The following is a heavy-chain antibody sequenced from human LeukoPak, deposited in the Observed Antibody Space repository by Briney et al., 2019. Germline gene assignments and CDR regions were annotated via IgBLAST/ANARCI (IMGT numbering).Heavy chain of an antibody. D-gene: IGHD2-2*02. V-gene: IGHV4-4*07. J-gene: IGHJ5*02. CDR1: GGSISSYY. CDR2: IYTSGST. CDR3: ARDRGWDIVVVPAAIGENWFDP. Sequence: SSETLSLTCTVSGGSISSYYWSWIRQPAGKGLEWIGRIYTSGSTNYNPSLKSRVTMSVDTSKNQFSLKLSSVTAADTAVYYCARDRGWDIVVVPAAIGENWFDPWGQGTLVTVSS.